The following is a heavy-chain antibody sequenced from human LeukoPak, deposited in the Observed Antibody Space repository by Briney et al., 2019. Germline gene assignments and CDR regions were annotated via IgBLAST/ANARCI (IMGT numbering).Heavy chain of an antibody. CDR3: ARGSLIYDSSGYYYDFGY. V-gene: IGHV1-2*02. CDR2: INPNSGGT. J-gene: IGHJ4*02. CDR1: GYTFTGYY. Sequence: GASVKVSCKASGYTFTGYYMHWLRQAPGQGLEWMGWINPNSGGTNYAQKFQGRVTMTRDTSISTAYMELSRLRSDDTAVYYCARGSLIYDSSGYYYDFGYWGQGTLVTVSS. D-gene: IGHD3-22*01.